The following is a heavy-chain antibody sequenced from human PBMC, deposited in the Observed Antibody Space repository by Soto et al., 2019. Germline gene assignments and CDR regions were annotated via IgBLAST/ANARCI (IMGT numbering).Heavy chain of an antibody. CDR2: VYATGTS. J-gene: IGHJ5*02. Sequence: LSLTCSVSGGSMSKFYWSWIRKTAGKGLEWMGRVYATGTSDYNPSLRSRIAMSVDISKKTFSLRLRSVTAADTGVYYCVRDGSKTLRDCFDPWGQGRLVTVSS. CDR3: VRDGSKTLRDCFDP. D-gene: IGHD4-17*01. V-gene: IGHV4-4*07. CDR1: GGSMSKFY.